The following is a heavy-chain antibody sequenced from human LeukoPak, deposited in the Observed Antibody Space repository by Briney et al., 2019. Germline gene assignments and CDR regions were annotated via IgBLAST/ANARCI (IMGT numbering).Heavy chain of an antibody. CDR1: GFAFSSYA. CDR3: ANMARDY. J-gene: IGHJ4*02. V-gene: IGHV3-30-3*01. Sequence: GGSLRLSCAASGFAFSSYAMHWVRQAPGKGLEWVAVISYDGSNKYYADSVKGRFTISRDNSKNTLYLQMNSLRAEDTAVYYCANMARDYWGQGTLVTVSS. CDR2: ISYDGSNK. D-gene: IGHD3-10*01.